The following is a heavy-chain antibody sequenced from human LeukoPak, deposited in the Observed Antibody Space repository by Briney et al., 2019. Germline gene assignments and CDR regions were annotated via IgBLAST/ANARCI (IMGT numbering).Heavy chain of an antibody. J-gene: IGHJ4*02. Sequence: GGSLKLSCAASGFTFSGSAMHWVRQASGKGLEWVGRVRSKANSYATAYAASVKGRFTISRDDSKNTAYLQMNSLKTEDTAVYYCTPFLVPVDYWGQGTLVTVSS. D-gene: IGHD2-2*01. CDR1: GFTFSGSA. CDR3: TPFLVPVDY. CDR2: VRSKANSYAT. V-gene: IGHV3-73*01.